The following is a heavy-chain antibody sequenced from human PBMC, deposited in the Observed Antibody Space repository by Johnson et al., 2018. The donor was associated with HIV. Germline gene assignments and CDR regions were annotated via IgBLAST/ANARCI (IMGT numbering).Heavy chain of an antibody. CDR3: TTDYHVVFGAFDI. D-gene: IGHD1-14*01. V-gene: IGHV3-33*01. CDR2: IWYDGSNK. J-gene: IGHJ3*02. Sequence: QVQLVESGGGVVQPGRSLRLSCAASGFTFSNYGMHWVRQAPGKGLEWVAVIWYDGSNKYYADSVKGRFTISRDNSKNTLYMQMNSLKTEDTAVYYCTTDYHVVFGAFDIWGQGTMVTVSS. CDR1: GFTFSNYG.